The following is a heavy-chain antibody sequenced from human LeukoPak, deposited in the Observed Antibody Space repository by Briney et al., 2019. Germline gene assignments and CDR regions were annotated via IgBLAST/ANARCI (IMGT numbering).Heavy chain of an antibody. CDR2: INPNSSGT. CDR1: GYTFTGYY. CDR3: AMLSGYYDFWSGYPDY. D-gene: IGHD3-3*01. Sequence: ASVKVSCKASGYTFTGYYMHWVRQAPGQGLEWMGRINPNSSGTNYAQKFQGRVTMTRDTSISTAYMELSRLRSDDTAVYYCAMLSGYYDFWSGYPDYWGQGTLVTVSS. V-gene: IGHV1-2*06. J-gene: IGHJ4*02.